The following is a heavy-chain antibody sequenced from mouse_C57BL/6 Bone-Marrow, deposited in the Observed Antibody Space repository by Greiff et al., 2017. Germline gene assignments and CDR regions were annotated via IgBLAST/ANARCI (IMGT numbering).Heavy chain of an antibody. CDR1: GYTFTSYG. Sequence: QVQLQQSGAELARPGASVKLSCKASGYTFTSYGISWVKQSTGPGLEWIGEIYPRSGNTYYNEKFKGKATLTADKSSSTAYMALRSLTSEDSAVYFCARGGDYGHFDYWGQGTTLTVSS. CDR2: IYPRSGNT. D-gene: IGHD2-4*01. CDR3: ARGGDYGHFDY. V-gene: IGHV1-81*01. J-gene: IGHJ2*01.